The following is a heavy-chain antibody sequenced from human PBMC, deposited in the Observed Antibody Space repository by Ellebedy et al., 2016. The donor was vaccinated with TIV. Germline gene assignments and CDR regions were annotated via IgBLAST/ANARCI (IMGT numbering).Heavy chain of an antibody. CDR2: ISWNSGSI. V-gene: IGHV3-9*01. CDR1: GFTFDDYA. CDR3: AKGLGNSYCSGGSCYSDWFDP. Sequence: GGSLRLSCAASGFTFDDYAMHWVRQAPGKGLEWVSGISWNSGSIGYADSVKGRFTISRDNAKNSLYLQMNSLRAEDTAVYYCAKGLGNSYCSGGSCYSDWFDPWGQGTLVTVSS. D-gene: IGHD2-15*01. J-gene: IGHJ5*02.